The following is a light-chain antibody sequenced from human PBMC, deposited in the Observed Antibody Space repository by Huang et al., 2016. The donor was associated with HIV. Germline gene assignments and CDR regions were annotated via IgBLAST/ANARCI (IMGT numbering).Light chain of an antibody. V-gene: IGKV4-1*01. CDR2: WAS. J-gene: IGKJ2*01. CDR3: QQYYATPYT. CDR1: QSILYPSNNKNF. Sequence: DIVMTQSPDSLAVSLGERATINYTSSQSILYPSNNKNFLAWYQQRPGQPPKLLIYWASTRESGVPDRFSGSGSATDFTLTVGSLQAEDVAIYYCQQYYATPYTFGQGTKLEIK.